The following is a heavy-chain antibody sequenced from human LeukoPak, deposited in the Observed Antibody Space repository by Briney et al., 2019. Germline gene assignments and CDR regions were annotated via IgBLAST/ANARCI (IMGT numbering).Heavy chain of an antibody. CDR1: GGSFSGYY. Sequence: SETLSLTCAVYGGSFSGYYWSWIRQPPGRGLEWIGEINHSGSTNYNPSLKSRVTISVDTSKNQFSLKLSSVTAADTAVYYCARTLWFGELFPTVYFQHWGQGTLVTVSS. D-gene: IGHD3-10*01. V-gene: IGHV4-34*01. CDR3: ARTLWFGELFPTVYFQH. J-gene: IGHJ1*01. CDR2: INHSGST.